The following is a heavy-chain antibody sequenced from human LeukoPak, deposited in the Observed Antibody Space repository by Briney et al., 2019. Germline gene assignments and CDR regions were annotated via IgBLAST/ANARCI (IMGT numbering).Heavy chain of an antibody. CDR1: GGTFSSYA. J-gene: IGHJ4*02. D-gene: IGHD6-6*01. Sequence: ASVKVSCKASGGTFSSYAISWVRQAPGQGLEWMGIINPSGGSTSYAQKFQGRVTMTRDTSTSTVYMELSSLRSEDTAVYYCARFTLAARDWGQGTLVTVSS. CDR2: INPSGGST. V-gene: IGHV1-46*01. CDR3: ARFTLAARD.